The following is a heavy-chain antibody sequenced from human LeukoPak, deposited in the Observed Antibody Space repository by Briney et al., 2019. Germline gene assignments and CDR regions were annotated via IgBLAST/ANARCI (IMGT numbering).Heavy chain of an antibody. J-gene: IGHJ4*02. Sequence: SVKVSCKASGGTFSSHAVSWARQAPGQGLEWMGGTTPIFGSAEYAQKLQDRLTITTDDSTSTAYMILSSLRSEDTAVYYCAKDMVVVVPAAIQVTPFDYWGQGTLVTVSS. CDR3: AKDMVVVVPAAIQVTPFDY. CDR2: TTPIFGSA. CDR1: GGTFSSHA. V-gene: IGHV1-69*05. D-gene: IGHD2-2*01.